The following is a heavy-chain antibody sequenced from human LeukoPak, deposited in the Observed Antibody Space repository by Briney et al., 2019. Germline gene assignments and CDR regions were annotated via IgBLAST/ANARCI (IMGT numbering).Heavy chain of an antibody. CDR1: GFTFSNYA. V-gene: IGHV3-23*01. Sequence: PGMSLRLSCAASGFTFSNYAMNWVRQTPGKGLEWVSSIIGSGGDTYYAESVRGRFTISRDNAKNSLYLQMNSLRAEDTAVYYCARRLEYGDYGNDFWGQGTLVTVSS. CDR3: ARRLEYGDYGNDF. J-gene: IGHJ4*02. CDR2: IIGSGGDT. D-gene: IGHD4-17*01.